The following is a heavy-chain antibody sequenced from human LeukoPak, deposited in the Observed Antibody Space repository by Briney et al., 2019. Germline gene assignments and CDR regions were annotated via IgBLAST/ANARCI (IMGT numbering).Heavy chain of an antibody. J-gene: IGHJ4*02. CDR2: IIPIFGTA. Sequence: SVKVSCKASGGTFISYAISWVRQAPGQGLEWVGGIIPIFGTANYAQKFQGRVTITTDESTSTAYMELSSLRSEDTAVYYFARDPANYYGSGSYFRYWGQGTLVTVPS. V-gene: IGHV1-69*05. CDR3: ARDPANYYGSGSYFRY. D-gene: IGHD3-10*01. CDR1: GGTFISYA.